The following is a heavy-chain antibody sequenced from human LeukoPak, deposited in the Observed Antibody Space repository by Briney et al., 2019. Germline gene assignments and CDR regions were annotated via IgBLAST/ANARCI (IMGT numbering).Heavy chain of an antibody. D-gene: IGHD3-16*02. CDR3: ARGRSADYVWGSYRSCFDY. CDR2: IYYSGST. V-gene: IGHV4-59*01. CDR1: GGSISTYY. Sequence: KASETLSLTCTVSGGSISTYYWSWIRQPPRKGLEWIGYIYYSGSTNYNPSLKSRVTISVDTSKNQFSLKLSSVTAADTAVYYCARGRSADYVWGSYRSCFDYWGQGTLVTVSS. J-gene: IGHJ4*02.